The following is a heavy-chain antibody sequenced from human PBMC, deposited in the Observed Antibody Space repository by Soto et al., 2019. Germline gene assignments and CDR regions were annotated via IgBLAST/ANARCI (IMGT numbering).Heavy chain of an antibody. V-gene: IGHV4-39*01. J-gene: IGHJ4*02. Sequence: SETLSLTCSVSGDSITTNVYYWGWIRQPPGKGLQWIGNVYWTGSTFSHPSLTSRVFISVDTSKNEFSLRLTSVTAADTAVYYCARSHYTYGLLIDYWGQGTLVTVSS. CDR2: VYWTGST. CDR3: ARSHYTYGLLIDY. CDR1: GDSITTNVYY. D-gene: IGHD2-8*01.